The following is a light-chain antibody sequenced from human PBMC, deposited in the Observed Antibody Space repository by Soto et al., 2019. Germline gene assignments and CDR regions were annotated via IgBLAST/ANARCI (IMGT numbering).Light chain of an antibody. CDR2: GAS. J-gene: IGKJ4*01. CDR1: QSININ. V-gene: IGKV3D-15*01. Sequence: EVLMTQSPATLSVSPGERVTLSCRASQSININLAWYQQKPGQAPRVLIYGASSRASGIPDRFSGSGSGTDFTLTISRLEHDDFAFYYCQQYHSWPPLTFAGGTRVEIK. CDR3: QQYHSWPPLT.